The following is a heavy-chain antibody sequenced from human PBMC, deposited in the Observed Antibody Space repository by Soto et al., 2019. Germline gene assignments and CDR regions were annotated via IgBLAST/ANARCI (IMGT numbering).Heavy chain of an antibody. CDR3: ARGGRLAVADY. V-gene: IGHV4-34*01. Sequence: SETLSLTCTVSGGSISGYYWSWIRQPPGKGLEWIGEINHSGSTNYNPSLKSRVTISVDTSKNQFSLKLSSVTAADTAVYYCARGGRLAVADYWGQGTLVTVSS. J-gene: IGHJ4*02. D-gene: IGHD6-19*01. CDR1: GGSISGYY. CDR2: INHSGST.